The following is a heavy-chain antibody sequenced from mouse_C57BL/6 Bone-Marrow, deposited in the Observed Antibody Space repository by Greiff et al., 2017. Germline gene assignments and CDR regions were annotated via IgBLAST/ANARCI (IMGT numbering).Heavy chain of an antibody. CDR1: GYTFTSYW. V-gene: IGHV1-52*01. J-gene: IGHJ3*01. CDR2: IDPSDSET. CDR3: ARSSNYGSWFAY. Sequence: VKLMESGAELVRPGSSVKLSCKASGYTFTSYWMHWVKQRPIQGLEWIGNIDPSDSETHYNQKFKDKATLTVDKSSSTAYMQLSSLTSEDSAVYYCARSSNYGSWFAYWGQGTLVTVSA. D-gene: IGHD2-5*01.